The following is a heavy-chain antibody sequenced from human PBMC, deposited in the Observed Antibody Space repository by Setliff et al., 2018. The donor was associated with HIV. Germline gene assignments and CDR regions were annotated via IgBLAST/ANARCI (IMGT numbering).Heavy chain of an antibody. CDR2: ISGSSEST. V-gene: IGHV3-23*01. J-gene: IGHJ4*02. Sequence: GESLKISCAASGFTFSRYAMTWVRQAPGKGLEWLSVISGSSESTHYADSVKGRFTISRDNSKNTLYLQINSLRADDTAVYYCARDRASSGYYARFDHWGQGTLVTVSS. CDR1: GFTFSRYA. CDR3: ARDRASSGYYARFDH. D-gene: IGHD3-22*01.